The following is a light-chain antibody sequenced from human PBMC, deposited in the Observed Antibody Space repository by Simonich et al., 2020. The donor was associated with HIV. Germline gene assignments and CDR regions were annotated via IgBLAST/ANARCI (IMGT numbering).Light chain of an antibody. CDR3: QQYNNWPRT. Sequence: EIVMTQSPATLSVSPGKRATLSCRASQSVSSNFAGYQQKPGQAPRLLISGASTRDTGIPARFSGSGSGTEFTLTISSMQSEDCAVYYCQQYNNWPRTFGQGTKVEIK. V-gene: IGKV3-15*01. J-gene: IGKJ1*01. CDR1: QSVSSN. CDR2: GAS.